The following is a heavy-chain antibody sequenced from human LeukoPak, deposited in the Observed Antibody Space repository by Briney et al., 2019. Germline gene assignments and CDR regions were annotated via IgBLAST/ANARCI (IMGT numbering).Heavy chain of an antibody. CDR2: ITGSAGST. Sequence: PGGSLRLSCAASGFTFSSYAMGWVRQAPGKGLEWVSTITGSAGSTYYADSVKGRFTISRDNSKNTLYLQMNSLGAEDTALYFCAKGTKVGTTSSFDYWGQGTLVTVSS. CDR1: GFTFSSYA. D-gene: IGHD1-26*01. V-gene: IGHV3-23*01. CDR3: AKGTKVGTTSSFDY. J-gene: IGHJ4*02.